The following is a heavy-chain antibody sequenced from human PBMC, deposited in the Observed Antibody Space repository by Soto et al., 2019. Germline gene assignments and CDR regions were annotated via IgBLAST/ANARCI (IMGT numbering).Heavy chain of an antibody. CDR3: ARGDATKIVVTTYYAMDV. Sequence: QVQLVQSGAEVKKPGSSVKVSCKASGGSLSNYGISWVRQAPGQGLEWMGAIIPVFGTPNYAQKFQDRVTITADESTTTVYMEVRSLTSEDTAVYYWARGDATKIVVTTYYAMDVWCPGTTVTVSS. V-gene: IGHV1-69*12. D-gene: IGHD3-22*01. CDR2: IIPVFGTP. CDR1: GGSLSNYG. J-gene: IGHJ6*02.